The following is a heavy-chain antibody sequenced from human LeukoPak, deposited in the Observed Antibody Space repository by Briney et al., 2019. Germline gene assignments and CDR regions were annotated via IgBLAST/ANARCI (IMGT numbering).Heavy chain of an antibody. D-gene: IGHD2-21*02. Sequence: GGSLRLSCAASGFTFSSYGMHWVRQAPGKGLEWVAVIWYDGSNKYYADSVKGRFTISRDNSKNTLYLQMNSLRAEDTAVYFCARTAGHYFDYWGQGSLLTVSS. CDR3: ARTAGHYFDY. V-gene: IGHV3-33*01. CDR1: GFTFSSYG. CDR2: IWYDGSNK. J-gene: IGHJ4*02.